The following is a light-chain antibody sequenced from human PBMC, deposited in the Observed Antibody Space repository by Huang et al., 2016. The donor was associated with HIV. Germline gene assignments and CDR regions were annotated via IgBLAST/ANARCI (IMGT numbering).Light chain of an antibody. CDR1: QHIGNN. J-gene: IGKJ4*01. Sequence: EIVMTQSPATLSMSPGERATLSCRASQHIGNNLARYQRAPGRAPRPLIYAASTRATGIPARFTGSGSGTEFTLTISSLQSEDFVIYYCQQYKDWPPLTFGGGTKVEIK. V-gene: IGKV3-15*01. CDR3: QQYKDWPPLT. CDR2: AAS.